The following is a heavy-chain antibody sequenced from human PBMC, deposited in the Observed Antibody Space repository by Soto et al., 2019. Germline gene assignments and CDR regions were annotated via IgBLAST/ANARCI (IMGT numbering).Heavy chain of an antibody. D-gene: IGHD5-18*01. CDR2: MNPGSGDT. Sequence: GASVKVSCKASGYTFTNNDVSWVRQATGQGLEWMGWMNPGSGDTGYAQKFQGRVTMTRDISIATAYMELNSLTSEDTAIYYCARMESFGSLNWFDPWGQGTLVTGS. J-gene: IGHJ5*02. V-gene: IGHV1-8*02. CDR1: GYTFTNND. CDR3: ARMESFGSLNWFDP.